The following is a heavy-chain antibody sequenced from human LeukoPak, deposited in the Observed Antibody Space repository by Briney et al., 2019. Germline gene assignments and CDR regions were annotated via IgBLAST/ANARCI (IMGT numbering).Heavy chain of an antibody. CDR1: GFTFSSYW. J-gene: IGHJ5*02. CDR3: ARDPGIAVAGYNWFDP. V-gene: IGHV3-7*01. Sequence: GGSLRLSCAASGFTFSSYWMSWVRQAPGKGLEWVANIKQDGSEKYYVDSVKGRFTISRDNAKNSLYLQMNSLRAEDTAVYYCARDPGIAVAGYNWFDPWGQGTLVTVSS. CDR2: IKQDGSEK. D-gene: IGHD6-19*01.